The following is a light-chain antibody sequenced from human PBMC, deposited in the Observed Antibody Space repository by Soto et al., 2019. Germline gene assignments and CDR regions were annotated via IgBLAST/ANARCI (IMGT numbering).Light chain of an antibody. CDR1: SSDVGGYNY. J-gene: IGLJ2*01. CDR2: DVS. CDR3: SSYTSSSTPHVV. V-gene: IGLV2-14*01. Sequence: QSALTQPASVSGSPGQSITISCTGTSSDVGGYNYVSWYQQHPGKAPKLMIFDVSNRPSGVSNRFSGSKSGNTASLTISGLQAEDEADYYCSSYTSSSTPHVVFGGGTKLTVL.